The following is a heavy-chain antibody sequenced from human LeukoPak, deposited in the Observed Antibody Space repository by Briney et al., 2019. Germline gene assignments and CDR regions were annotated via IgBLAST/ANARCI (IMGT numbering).Heavy chain of an antibody. D-gene: IGHD3-22*01. Sequence: GGSLRLSCAASGFTFSSYAMHWVRQAPGKGLEWVAVISYDGSNQYYADSVKGRFTISRDNSKNTLYLQMNSLRAEDTAVYYCARTMIVVVMCFDYWGQGTLVTVSS. CDR2: ISYDGSNQ. V-gene: IGHV3-30-3*01. CDR3: ARTMIVVVMCFDY. CDR1: GFTFSSYA. J-gene: IGHJ4*02.